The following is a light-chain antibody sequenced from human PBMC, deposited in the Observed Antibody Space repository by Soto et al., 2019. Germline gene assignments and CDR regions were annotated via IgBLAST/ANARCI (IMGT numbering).Light chain of an antibody. Sequence: DIQLTQSPSSVSESVGDRVTITCRASQDINSWLPWYQQKPGTAPKVRIYIASRWQPGVPSRFSGRGSGTDFSLTISNLQPEDWATYFCQQSKSFPLTFGGGTKGEIK. CDR1: QDINSW. V-gene: IGKV1-12*01. CDR3: QQSKSFPLT. CDR2: IAS. J-gene: IGKJ4*01.